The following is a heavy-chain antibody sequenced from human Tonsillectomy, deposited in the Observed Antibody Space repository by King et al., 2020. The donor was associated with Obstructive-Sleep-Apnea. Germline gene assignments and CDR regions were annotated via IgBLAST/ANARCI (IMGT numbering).Heavy chain of an antibody. V-gene: IGHV1-69*01. D-gene: IGHD3-3*01. Sequence: QLVQFGAEVKKPGSSVKVSCKASGGTFSSYAISWVRQAPGQGLEWMGGIIPIFGTANYAQKFQGRVTITADESTSTAYMELSSLRSEDTAVYYCATARGDFWSGYQNYYFDYWGQGTLVTVSS. CDR1: GGTFSSYA. J-gene: IGHJ4*02. CDR3: ATARGDFWSGYQNYYFDY. CDR2: IIPIFGTA.